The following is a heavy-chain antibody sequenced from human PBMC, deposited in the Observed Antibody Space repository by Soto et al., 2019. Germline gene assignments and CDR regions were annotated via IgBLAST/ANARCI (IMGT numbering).Heavy chain of an antibody. CDR2: LGVAGNT. Sequence: GGSLILSCAASGFNLSAHDMHWVRQVKGKGLEWVSALGVAGNTFESASVKGRFTISRENAKNSMYLQMKSLRAGDTAVYFCARGADFWSGSRYYHYAYDLDVWGDGTTVTVSS. J-gene: IGHJ6*03. CDR3: ARGADFWSGSRYYHYAYDLDV. D-gene: IGHD3-3*01. CDR1: GFNLSAHD. V-gene: IGHV3-13*01.